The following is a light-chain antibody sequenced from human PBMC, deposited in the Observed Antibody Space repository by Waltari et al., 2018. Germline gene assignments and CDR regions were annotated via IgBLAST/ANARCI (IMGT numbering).Light chain of an antibody. CDR1: SSDVGGSHY. V-gene: IGLV2-14*03. J-gene: IGLJ3*02. CDR3: SSYTSSSTDVL. CDR2: DVT. Sequence: QSALTQPASVSGSPGQSITIPCTGTSSDVGGSHYVPWYQQYPGKGPKLMIYDVTNRPSGVSNRFSGSKSGNTASLTISGLQAEDEADYYCSSYTSSSTDVLFGGGTKLTVL.